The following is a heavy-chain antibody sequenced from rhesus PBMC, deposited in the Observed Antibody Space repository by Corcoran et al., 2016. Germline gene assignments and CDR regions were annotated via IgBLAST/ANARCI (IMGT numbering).Heavy chain of an antibody. CDR1: GFTFDDYA. Sequence: EVQLVESGGGVVQPGGSLRLSCAASGFTFDDYAMHWVRQAPGKGLEWVSGISCSGVSTYYAESVKGKFTISRDNAKNSLYLQMGSLRAEDTALYDCARESGSGYFDYWGQGVLVTVSS. V-gene: IGHV3-201*01. D-gene: IGHD2-33*01. CDR3: ARESGSGYFDY. CDR2: ISCSGVST. J-gene: IGHJ4*01.